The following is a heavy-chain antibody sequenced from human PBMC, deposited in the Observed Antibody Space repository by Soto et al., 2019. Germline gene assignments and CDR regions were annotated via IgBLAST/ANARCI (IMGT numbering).Heavy chain of an antibody. CDR2: IRSKAYGGTT. CDR1: GFTFGDYA. J-gene: IGHJ6*02. Sequence: GGSLRLSCTTSGFTFGDYAMSWSHQAPGKGLEWVGVIRSKAYGGTTDYAASVKGRFTISRDDSKSIAYLQMNSLKSEDTGVYYCTKYTYTSRYAYYGMDVWGHGTTVTVSS. D-gene: IGHD6-13*01. V-gene: IGHV3-49*03. CDR3: TKYTYTSRYAYYGMDV.